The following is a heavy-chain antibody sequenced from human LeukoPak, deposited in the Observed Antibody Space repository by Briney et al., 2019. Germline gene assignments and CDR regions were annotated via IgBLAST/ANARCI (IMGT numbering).Heavy chain of an antibody. CDR1: GFTFSSYV. V-gene: IGHV3-33*01. Sequence: GGSLRLSCAAAGFTFSSYVMPWVRQAPGKGLEWVAVIWYDGSNKYYADSVKGRFTISRDNSKNTLYLQMNSLRAEDTAVYYCARPRGEYYFDYWGQGTLVTVSS. J-gene: IGHJ4*02. CDR2: IWYDGSNK. CDR3: ARPRGEYYFDY.